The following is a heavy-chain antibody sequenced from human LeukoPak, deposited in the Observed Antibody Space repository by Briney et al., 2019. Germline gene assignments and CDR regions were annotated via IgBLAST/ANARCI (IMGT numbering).Heavy chain of an antibody. J-gene: IGHJ4*02. CDR2: RKEDGTEE. Sequence: GGSLSLSCVASGFAFSRFWMTWVRHATAKGLEWVAHRKEDGTEEYYVDPVKGRFTISRDNGKNSLYLQMHSLRAQDTALYYSARGNDGLEFDYWGQGTLVSVAS. D-gene: IGHD1-1*01. CDR1: GFAFSRFW. CDR3: ARGNDGLEFDY. V-gene: IGHV3-7*05.